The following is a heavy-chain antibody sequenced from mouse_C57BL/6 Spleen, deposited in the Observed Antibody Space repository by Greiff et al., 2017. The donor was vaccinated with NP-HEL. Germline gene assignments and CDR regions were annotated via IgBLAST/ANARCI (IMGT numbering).Heavy chain of an antibody. D-gene: IGHD2-4*01. V-gene: IGHV5-4*01. CDR1: GFTFSSYA. CDR2: ISDGGSYT. J-gene: IGHJ3*01. CDR3: ARDPYYYDYDGFAY. Sequence: EVKVVESGGGLVKPGGSLKLSCAASGFTFSSYAMSWVRQTPEKRLEWVATISDGGSYTYYPDNVKGRFTISRDNAKNNLYLQMSHLKSEDTAMYYCARDPYYYDYDGFAYWGQGTLVTVSA.